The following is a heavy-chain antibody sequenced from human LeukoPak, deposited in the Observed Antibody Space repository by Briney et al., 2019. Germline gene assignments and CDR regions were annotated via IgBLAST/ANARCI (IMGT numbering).Heavy chain of an antibody. Sequence: GGSLRLSCAASGFTFSNYAMNWVRQAPGKGLEWVSAISGSGGNTYYSDSVKGRFTISRDNSKNTLYLQMNSLRAEDTAIYYCARQTGTPLPSIFDYWGQGTLVTVSS. D-gene: IGHD1-1*01. CDR3: ARQTGTPLPSIFDY. J-gene: IGHJ4*02. V-gene: IGHV3-23*01. CDR1: GFTFSNYA. CDR2: ISGSGGNT.